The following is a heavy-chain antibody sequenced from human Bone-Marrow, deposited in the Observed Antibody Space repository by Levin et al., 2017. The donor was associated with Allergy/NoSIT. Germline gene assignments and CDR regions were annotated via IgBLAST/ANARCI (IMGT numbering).Heavy chain of an antibody. CDR3: ARERFISSGKYVLDC. D-gene: IGHD1-26*01. CDR2: TFYRSKWYY. J-gene: IGHJ4*02. Sequence: SETLSLTCAISGDSVSSDITTWTWIRQSSSRGLEWLGRTFYRSKWYYDYALSVESRITINPDTSKNQFSLQLSSVTPEDTAVYYCARERFISSGKYVLDCWGQGTLVTVSS. V-gene: IGHV6-1*01. CDR1: GDSVSSDITT.